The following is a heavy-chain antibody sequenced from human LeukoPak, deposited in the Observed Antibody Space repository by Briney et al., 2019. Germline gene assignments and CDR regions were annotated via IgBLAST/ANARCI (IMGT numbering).Heavy chain of an antibody. D-gene: IGHD1-1*01. CDR3: ASAGSTTLSRWFDH. CDR1: GFPFSTYS. Sequence: PGGSLRLSCAASGFPFSTYSMTRVRQAPGKGLEWLSYIKYSSSPIFYAESVKGRFTISRDNAKNSLFLQMNSLRDEDTAVYYCASAGSTTLSRWFDHWGQGSLVTVSS. CDR2: IKYSSSPI. V-gene: IGHV3-48*02. J-gene: IGHJ5*02.